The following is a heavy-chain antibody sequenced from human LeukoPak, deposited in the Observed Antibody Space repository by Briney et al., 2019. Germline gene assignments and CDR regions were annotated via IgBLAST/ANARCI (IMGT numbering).Heavy chain of an antibody. Sequence: GRSLRLSCAASGFTFSNAWMSWVRQAPGKGLEWVGRIKSKTDGGTTDYAAPVKGRFTISRDDSKNTLYLQMNSLKTEDTAVYSCTTEGDSGYDTYSDYWGQGTLVTVSS. CDR2: IKSKTDGGTT. CDR1: GFTFSNAW. J-gene: IGHJ4*02. V-gene: IGHV3-15*01. CDR3: TTEGDSGYDTYSDY. D-gene: IGHD5-12*01.